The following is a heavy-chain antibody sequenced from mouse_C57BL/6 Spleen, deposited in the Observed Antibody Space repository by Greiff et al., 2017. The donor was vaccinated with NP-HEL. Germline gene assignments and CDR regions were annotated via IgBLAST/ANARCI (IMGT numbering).Heavy chain of an antibody. CDR1: GYTFTDYY. CDR2: INPNNGGT. Sequence: VQLQQSGPELVKPGASVKISCKASGYTFTDYYMNWVKQSHGKSLEWIGDINPNNGGTSYNQKFKGKATLTVDKSYSTAYMELRSLTSEDSAVYYCARDYYGSSYPFAYWGQVTLVTVSA. J-gene: IGHJ3*01. D-gene: IGHD1-1*01. V-gene: IGHV1-26*01. CDR3: ARDYYGSSYPFAY.